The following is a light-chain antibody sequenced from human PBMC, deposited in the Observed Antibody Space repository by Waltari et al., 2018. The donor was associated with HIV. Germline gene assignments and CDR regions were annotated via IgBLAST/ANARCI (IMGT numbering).Light chain of an antibody. CDR3: QVWDIISAYVI. Sequence: SSVLTQPPSVSVAPGQTVSMTCEGNNVGSKDVHWYQQKPGQAPVLDVYDDSDRPSGIPERFSGSKSGNTATLSISRVEVGDGADYYCQVWDIISAYVIFGGGTKLTVL. V-gene: IGLV3-21*02. CDR1: NVGSKD. CDR2: DDS. J-gene: IGLJ2*01.